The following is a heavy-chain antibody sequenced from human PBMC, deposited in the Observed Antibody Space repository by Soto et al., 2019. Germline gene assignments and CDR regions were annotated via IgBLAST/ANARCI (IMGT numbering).Heavy chain of an antibody. Sequence: PGGPRRPSCAASGFTLSDHNLDWVRQAPGKGLGWFGRFRHKPQGYTTAYPPSFKARSTPTRDESKTSVNLQINSPKTTARTVFYCVRATYFSDSSGYTRCFDYWGQGTLVTVSS. CDR2: FRHKPQGYTT. CDR1: GFTLSDHN. V-gene: IGHV3-72*01. D-gene: IGHD3-22*01. J-gene: IGHJ4*02. CDR3: VRATYFSDSSGYTRCFDY.